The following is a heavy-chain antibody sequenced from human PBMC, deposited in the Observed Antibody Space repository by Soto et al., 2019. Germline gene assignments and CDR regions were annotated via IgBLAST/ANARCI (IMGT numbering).Heavy chain of an antibody. V-gene: IGHV4-59*01. CDR2: IYDHGST. CDR3: AVLHGRNV. Sequence: QVQLQESGPGLVKPSETLSLTCSVSGGSISSYYWSWIRPPPGKGLEWIWYIYDHGSTSYNPSLKSRVTISIDTSKNQCSLKLSSVTAADTAVYYCAVLHGRNVWGLGTTVTVSS. CDR1: GGSISSYY. J-gene: IGHJ6*02. D-gene: IGHD5-18*01.